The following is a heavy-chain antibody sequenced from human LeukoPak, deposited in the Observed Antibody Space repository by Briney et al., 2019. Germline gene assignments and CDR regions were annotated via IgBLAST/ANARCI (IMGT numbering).Heavy chain of an antibody. CDR1: GFTFSSYG. V-gene: IGHV3-30*19. CDR2: ISYDGSNK. D-gene: IGHD6-19*01. Sequence: GGSLRLSCAASGFTFSSYGMHWVRQAPGKGLEWVAVISYDGSNKYYADSVKGRFTISRDNSKNTLYLQMNSLRAEDTAVYYCARERQWNYYYMDVWGKGTTVTVSS. CDR3: ARERQWNYYYMDV. J-gene: IGHJ6*03.